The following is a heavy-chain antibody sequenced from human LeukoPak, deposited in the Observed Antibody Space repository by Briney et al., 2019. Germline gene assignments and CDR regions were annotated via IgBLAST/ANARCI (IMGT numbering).Heavy chain of an antibody. CDR3: ARAVDHLFDP. Sequence: PGGSLRLSCAASGFTFSSYAMSWVRQAPGKGLEWVSTIGDNGDSTYYADSVKGRFTISRDNSKNTLYLQMNSLRAEDTAVYYCARAVDHLFDPWGQGTLVTVSS. V-gene: IGHV3-23*01. CDR1: GFTFSSYA. D-gene: IGHD3-3*02. J-gene: IGHJ5*02. CDR2: IGDNGDST.